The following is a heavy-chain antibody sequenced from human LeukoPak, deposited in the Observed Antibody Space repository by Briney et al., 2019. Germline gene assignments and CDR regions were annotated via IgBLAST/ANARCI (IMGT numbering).Heavy chain of an antibody. CDR3: AREKPHYDYVWGSYRYNPLFDY. Sequence: PGRSLRLSRAASGFTFSSYAMHWVRQAPGKGLEWVAVISYDGSNKYYADSVKGRFTISRDNSKNTLYLQMNSLRAEDTAVYYCAREKPHYDYVWGSYRYNPLFDYWGQGTLVTVSS. J-gene: IGHJ4*02. D-gene: IGHD3-16*02. V-gene: IGHV3-30-3*01. CDR2: ISYDGSNK. CDR1: GFTFSSYA.